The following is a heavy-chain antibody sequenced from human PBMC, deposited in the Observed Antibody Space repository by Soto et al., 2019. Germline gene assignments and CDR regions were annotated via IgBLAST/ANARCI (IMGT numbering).Heavy chain of an antibody. Sequence: PSETLSLTCAVYGGSFSGYYWSWIRQPPGKGLEWIGEINHSGSTNYNPSLKSRVTISVDTSKNQFSLKLSSVTAADTAVFYCARHVGYSYGRIDYWGQGTLVT. J-gene: IGHJ4*02. D-gene: IGHD5-18*01. V-gene: IGHV4-34*01. CDR2: INHSGST. CDR3: ARHVGYSYGRIDY. CDR1: GGSFSGYY.